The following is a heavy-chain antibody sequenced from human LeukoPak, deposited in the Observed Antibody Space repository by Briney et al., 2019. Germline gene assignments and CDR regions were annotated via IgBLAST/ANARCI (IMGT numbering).Heavy chain of an antibody. Sequence: PGGSLRLSCAASGFTFSSYSINWVRQAPGKGLELVSFISSSGSTMYYADSVKGRFTISRDNAKNSLYLQMNSLRAEDTAVYYCARENFGDVFDYWGQGTLVTASS. CDR2: ISSSGSTM. CDR1: GFTFSSYS. J-gene: IGHJ4*02. D-gene: IGHD4-17*01. V-gene: IGHV3-48*01. CDR3: ARENFGDVFDY.